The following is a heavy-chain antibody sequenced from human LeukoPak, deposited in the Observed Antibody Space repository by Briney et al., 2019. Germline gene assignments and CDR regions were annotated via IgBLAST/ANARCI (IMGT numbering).Heavy chain of an antibody. V-gene: IGHV4-34*01. Sequence: SETLSLTCAAYGGSFSGYYWSWIRQPPGKGLEWIGEINHSGSTNYNPSLKSRVTISVDTSKNQFSLKLSSVTAADTAVYYCASRLKTTGYRYDYWGQGTLVTVSS. CDR1: GGSFSGYY. D-gene: IGHD4-17*01. CDR3: ASRLKTTGYRYDY. J-gene: IGHJ4*02. CDR2: INHSGST.